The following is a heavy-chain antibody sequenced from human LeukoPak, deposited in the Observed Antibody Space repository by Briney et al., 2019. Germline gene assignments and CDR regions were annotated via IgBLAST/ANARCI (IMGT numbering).Heavy chain of an antibody. CDR3: ARRYCSSTSCYYFDY. CDR1: GYTFTDYY. D-gene: IGHD2-2*01. Sequence: ASVKVSCKASGYTFTDYYMHWVRQAPGQGLEWMGWINANRGGANYAQRFQGRVTMTRDTSITTAYMELSRLKSDDTAVYYCARRYCSSTSCYYFDYWGQGTLVTVSS. CDR2: INANRGGA. V-gene: IGHV1-2*02. J-gene: IGHJ4*02.